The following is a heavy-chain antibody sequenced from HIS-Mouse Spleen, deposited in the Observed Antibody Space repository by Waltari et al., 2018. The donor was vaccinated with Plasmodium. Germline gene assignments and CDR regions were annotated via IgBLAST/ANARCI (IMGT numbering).Heavy chain of an antibody. CDR1: GGSFSGYY. J-gene: IGHJ4*02. D-gene: IGHD2-15*01. V-gene: IGHV4-34*01. CDR3: ARLVVVASKDSY. CDR2: INHSGSP. Sequence: QVQLQQWGAGLLKPSETLSLTCSVYGGSFSGYYWSWIRQPPGKGLEWIGEINHSGSPNYNPSRKSRFTISVDTSKNQFSLKLSSVTAADTAVYYCARLVVVASKDSYWGQGTLVTVSS.